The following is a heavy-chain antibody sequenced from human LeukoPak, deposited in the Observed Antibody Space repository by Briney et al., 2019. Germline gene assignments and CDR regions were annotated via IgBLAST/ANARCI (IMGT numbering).Heavy chain of an antibody. J-gene: IGHJ4*02. CDR3: AREEAMATGFDY. CDR1: GGSISSYY. CDR2: IYYSGST. Sequence: PSETLSLTCTVSGGSISSYYWSWLRQPPGKGLEWIGYIYYSGSTNYNPTLKSRVTISVDTSKNQFSLKLSSVTAADTAVYYCAREEAMATGFDYWGQGTLVTVSS. V-gene: IGHV4-59*12. D-gene: IGHD5-18*01.